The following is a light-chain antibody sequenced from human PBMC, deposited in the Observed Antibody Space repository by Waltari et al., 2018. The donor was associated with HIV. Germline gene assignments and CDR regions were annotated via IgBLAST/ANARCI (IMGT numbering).Light chain of an antibody. CDR3: CSYAGSYPVV. J-gene: IGLJ2*01. V-gene: IGLV2-11*01. CDR2: DVS. Sequence: QSALTQPRSVSGSPGQSVTISCTGTSSDVGVYNFVSWYQQPPGKAPKLMIYDVSKRPLGGPGRFSGSKSGNTASLTISGLQAEDEADYYCCSYAGSYPVVFGGGTKLTVL. CDR1: SSDVGVYNF.